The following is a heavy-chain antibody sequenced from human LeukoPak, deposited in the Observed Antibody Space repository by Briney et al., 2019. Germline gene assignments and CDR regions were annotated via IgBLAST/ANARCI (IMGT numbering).Heavy chain of an antibody. D-gene: IGHD3-22*01. Sequence: PSETLSLTCTVSGGSISSYYWSWIRQPAGKGLEWIGRIYTSGSTNYNPSLKSRVTMSVDTSKNQFSLKLSSVTAADTAVYYCARDPSRGAGLFFDYWGQGTLVTVSS. J-gene: IGHJ4*02. V-gene: IGHV4-4*07. CDR1: GGSISSYY. CDR3: ARDPSRGAGLFFDY. CDR2: IYTSGST.